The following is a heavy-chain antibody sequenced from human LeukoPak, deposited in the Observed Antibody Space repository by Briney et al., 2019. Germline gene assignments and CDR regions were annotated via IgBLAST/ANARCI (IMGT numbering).Heavy chain of an antibody. CDR3: ARPAARGHWFDP. J-gene: IGHJ5*02. Sequence: ASVTVSCKASGYTFTSYDINGVRQAPGQGLEWMGWMNPNSGNTGYAQKFQGRVTLTRNTSISTAYMELSSLRSEDTAVYYCARPAARGHWFDPWGQGTLVTVSS. CDR2: MNPNSGNT. D-gene: IGHD6-6*01. V-gene: IGHV1-8*01. CDR1: GYTFTSYD.